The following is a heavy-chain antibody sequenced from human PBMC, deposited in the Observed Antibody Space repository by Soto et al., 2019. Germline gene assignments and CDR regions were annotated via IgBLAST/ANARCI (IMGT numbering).Heavy chain of an antibody. J-gene: IGHJ6*02. CDR2: IIPIFGTA. CDR1: GGTFSSYA. CDR3: ARYANCSSTSCYRPSYYYYGMDV. V-gene: IGHV1-69*13. Sequence: GASVKVSCKASGGTFSSYAISWVRQAPGQGLEWMGGIIPIFGTANYAQKFQGRVTITADESTSTAYMELSSLRSEDTAVYYCARYANCSSTSCYRPSYYYYGMDVWGQGTTVTVSS. D-gene: IGHD2-2*02.